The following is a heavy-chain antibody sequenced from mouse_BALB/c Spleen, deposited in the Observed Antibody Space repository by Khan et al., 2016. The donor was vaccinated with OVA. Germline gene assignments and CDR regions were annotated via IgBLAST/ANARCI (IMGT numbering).Heavy chain of an antibody. J-gene: IGHJ2*01. CDR3: ARLNSYLDY. Sequence: EVQLQESGPGLVKPSQSLSLTYTVTGYSITSDYAWNWIRQFPGNKLEWMGYISYSDSTSYNPSLKSRISITRDTSKNQFFLQLNSVTTEDTATYYCARLNSYLDYWGQGTTLTVSS. CDR1: GYSITSDYA. D-gene: IGHD1-3*01. CDR2: ISYSDST. V-gene: IGHV3-2*02.